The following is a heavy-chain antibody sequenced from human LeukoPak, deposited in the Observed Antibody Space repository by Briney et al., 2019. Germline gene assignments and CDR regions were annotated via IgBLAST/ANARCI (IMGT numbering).Heavy chain of an antibody. CDR1: GFTFSGSA. Sequence: GGSLRLSCAASGFTFSGSAMHWVRQASGKGLEWVGRIRSKANSYATAYAASVKGRFTISRDDSKNTAYLQMNSLKTEDTAVYYCTTSDTPADYYYYYYMDVWGKGPRSPSP. CDR2: IRSKANSYAT. CDR3: TTSDTPADYYYYYYMDV. J-gene: IGHJ6*03. V-gene: IGHV3-73*01.